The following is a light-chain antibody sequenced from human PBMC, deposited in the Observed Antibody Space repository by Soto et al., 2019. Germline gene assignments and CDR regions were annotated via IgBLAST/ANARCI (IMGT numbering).Light chain of an antibody. CDR3: QKYNGARWT. V-gene: IGKV1-27*01. CDR1: QGFSNY. J-gene: IGKJ1*01. Sequence: DIQMTQSPSSLSASVGDRVTITCRASQGFSNYLAWYQQKPGKVPKLLIYAASSLQSGVPSRFSGSGSGTDFPLTIRSLQPEDVATYYCQKYNGARWTFGQGTKVEIK. CDR2: AAS.